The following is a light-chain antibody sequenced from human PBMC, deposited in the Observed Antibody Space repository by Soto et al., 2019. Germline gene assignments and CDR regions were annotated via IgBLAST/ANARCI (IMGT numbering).Light chain of an antibody. CDR3: STWDASLNALI. CDR1: SSDFGSYNR. J-gene: IGLJ2*01. Sequence: QSALTQPPSVSGSPGQSVNISCTGTSSDFGSYNRVSWYQRPPGTGPKLMIYEVSNRPSGVPDRFSGSKSGTSASLAISGLQSDDEAEYYCSTWDASLNALIFGGGTKLTVL. V-gene: IGLV2-18*01. CDR2: EVS.